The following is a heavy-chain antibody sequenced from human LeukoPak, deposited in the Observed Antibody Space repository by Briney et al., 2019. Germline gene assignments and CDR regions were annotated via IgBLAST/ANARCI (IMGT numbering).Heavy chain of an antibody. CDR2: INHGGST. CDR3: ARAPRYRIDY. CDR1: GGSFSGYY. Sequence: SETLSLTCAVCGGSFSGYYWSWLRQPPGKGLEWIGEINHGGSTNYNPSLKSRVTISLDTSKNQFSLKLSSVTAADTAVYYCARAPRYRIDYWGQGTLVTVSS. D-gene: IGHD1-1*01. J-gene: IGHJ4*02. V-gene: IGHV4-34*01.